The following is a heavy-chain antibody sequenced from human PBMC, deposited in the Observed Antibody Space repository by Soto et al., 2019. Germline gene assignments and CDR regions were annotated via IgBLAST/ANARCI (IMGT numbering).Heavy chain of an antibody. J-gene: IGHJ4*02. D-gene: IGHD3-16*02. CDR2: FIPIFGTA. CDR1: GGTFSSYA. CDR3: ARLGRYDYVWGSYRPNFDY. Sequence: QVQLVQSGAEVKKPGSSVKVSCKASGGTFSSYAISWVRQAPGQGLEWMGGFIPIFGTANYAQKFQGRVTITADESTSKAYKELSSLRSEDTAVDYCARLGRYDYVWGSYRPNFDYWGQGTLVTVSS. V-gene: IGHV1-69*01.